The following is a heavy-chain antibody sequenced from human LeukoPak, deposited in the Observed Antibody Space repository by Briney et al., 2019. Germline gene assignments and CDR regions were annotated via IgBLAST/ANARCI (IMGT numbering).Heavy chain of an antibody. V-gene: IGHV3-30*02. CDR1: GSTFSTYG. D-gene: IGHD2-2*01. CDR2: IRNDGSTK. CDR3: ARTYSSSWGIKDY. Sequence: GGSLRLSCAASGSTFSTYGMHWVRRAPGKGLEWVAFIRNDGSTKYYADSVRGRFTISRDNSKNTLYLQMNSLRAEDTALYYCARTYSSSWGIKDYWGQGTLVTVSS. J-gene: IGHJ4*02.